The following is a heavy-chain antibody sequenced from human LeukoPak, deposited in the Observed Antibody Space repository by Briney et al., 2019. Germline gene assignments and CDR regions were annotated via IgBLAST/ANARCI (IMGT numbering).Heavy chain of an antibody. CDR2: ISSSRSDT. CDR3: ARDRLWEVGATPYFAY. Sequence: GGSLRLSCAASGFTFSDYYMSWIRQAPGKGLEWVSYISSSRSDTKYADSVKGRFAISRDNAKNSLYLQMNSLRAEDTAVYYCARDRLWEVGATPYFAYWGQGTLVTVSS. CDR1: GFTFSDYY. V-gene: IGHV3-11*05. D-gene: IGHD1-26*01. J-gene: IGHJ4*02.